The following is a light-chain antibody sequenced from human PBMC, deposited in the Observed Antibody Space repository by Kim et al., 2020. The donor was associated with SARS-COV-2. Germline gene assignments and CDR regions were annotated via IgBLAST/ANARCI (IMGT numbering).Light chain of an antibody. Sequence: AIQLIQSPSSLSASVGDRVTITCRASQDITTALAWYQQKPGKTPKLLMYDVSTLESGVPSRFSGSGSGTDFTLTIGSLQPEDFATYYCQQFKNYPRTFGQGTKVDIK. J-gene: IGKJ1*01. V-gene: IGKV1D-13*01. CDR2: DVS. CDR1: QDITTA. CDR3: QQFKNYPRT.